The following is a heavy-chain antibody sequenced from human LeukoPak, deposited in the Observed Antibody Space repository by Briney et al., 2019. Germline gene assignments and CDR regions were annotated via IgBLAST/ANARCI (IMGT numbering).Heavy chain of an antibody. CDR1: GGSFSGYF. D-gene: IGHD6-13*01. J-gene: IGHJ6*03. CDR3: ARGQQQLADYYYYYMDV. Sequence: PSETLSLTCSVYGGSFSGYFWSLIRQPPGKGPEWIGEINHGVSTNYNPSLKSRVTISVETAKNQFSLRLSPVTAADTAVYYCARGQQQLADYYYYYMDVWGKGTTVTVSS. CDR2: INHGVST. V-gene: IGHV4-34*01.